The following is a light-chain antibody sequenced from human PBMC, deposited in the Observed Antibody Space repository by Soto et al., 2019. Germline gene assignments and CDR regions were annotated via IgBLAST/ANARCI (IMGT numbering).Light chain of an antibody. CDR2: LNSDGSH. CDR3: QTWGTGIPLV. Sequence: QPVLTQSPSASASLGASVNLTCTLSSGHSSYAIAWHQQQPEKGPRYLMKLNSDGSHSKGDGIPDRFSGSSSGAERYLTISSLQSEDEADYYCQTWGTGIPLVFGGGTKLTVL. CDR1: SGHSSYA. V-gene: IGLV4-69*01. J-gene: IGLJ3*02.